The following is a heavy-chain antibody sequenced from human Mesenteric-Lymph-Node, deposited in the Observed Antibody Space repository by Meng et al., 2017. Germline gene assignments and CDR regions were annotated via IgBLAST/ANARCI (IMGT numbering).Heavy chain of an antibody. D-gene: IGHD3-22*01. CDR1: GGSISSYY. J-gene: IGHJ3*02. Sequence: SETLSPTCTVSGGSISSYYWSWIRQPPGKGLEWIGYIFYRGSTNYNPTLKSRVTISVDTSKTQFSLKLSPVTAADTAVYYCARDAPATYYDSSGSPAYAFDIWGQGTMVTVSS. CDR3: ARDAPATYYDSSGSPAYAFDI. CDR2: IFYRGST. V-gene: IGHV4-59*01.